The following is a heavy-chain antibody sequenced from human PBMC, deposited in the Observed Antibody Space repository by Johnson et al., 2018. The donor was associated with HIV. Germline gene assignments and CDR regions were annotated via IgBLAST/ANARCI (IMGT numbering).Heavy chain of an antibody. CDR1: GFTVSSNY. CDR2: ISGSGGST. V-gene: IGHV3-23*04. D-gene: IGHD3-10*01. CDR3: ARERHYYGSVRPRERQGDAFDI. J-gene: IGHJ3*02. Sequence: VQLVESGGGLVKPGGSLRLSCAAFGFTVSSNYMSWVRQAPGKGLEWVSVISGSGGSTYYADSVKGRFTISRDNSKNTLYLQINSLRAEDTAVYYCARERHYYGSVRPRERQGDAFDIWGQGTMVTVAS.